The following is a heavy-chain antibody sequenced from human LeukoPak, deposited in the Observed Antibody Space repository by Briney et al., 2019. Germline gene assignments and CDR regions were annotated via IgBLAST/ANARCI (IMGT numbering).Heavy chain of an antibody. CDR1: GGSISNYA. CDR3: ARREVEGGSDGSGNWLDR. Sequence: SETLSLTCTVSGGSISNYAWNWIRQPPGKGLEWIGRIFSSGNTIYNPSLKSRVTVLVDTSRNQFSLRLRSVTAADTAVYYCARREVEGGSDGSGNWLDRWGQGTLVNVSS. J-gene: IGHJ5*02. CDR2: IFSSGNT. V-gene: IGHV4-59*08. D-gene: IGHD2-15*01.